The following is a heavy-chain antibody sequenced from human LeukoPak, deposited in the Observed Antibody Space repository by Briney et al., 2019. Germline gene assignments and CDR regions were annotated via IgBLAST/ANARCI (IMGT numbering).Heavy chain of an antibody. CDR3: ARDGTDFWSGFYMDV. CDR2: VRNKANRYTT. V-gene: IGHV3-72*01. Sequence: PGGSLRLSCAASGFTFSDHYMDWVRQAPGKGLEWVGRVRNKANRYTTEYAASVKGRFTISRDDSQNSLYLQISSLQTEDTAVYYCARDGTDFWSGFYMDVWGAGTMVTVSS. J-gene: IGHJ6*03. CDR1: GFTFSDHY. D-gene: IGHD3-3*01.